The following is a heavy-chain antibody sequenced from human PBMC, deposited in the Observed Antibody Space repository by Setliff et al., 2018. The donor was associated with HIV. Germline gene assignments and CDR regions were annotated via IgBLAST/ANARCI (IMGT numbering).Heavy chain of an antibody. CDR2: IYHSGST. J-gene: IGHJ4*01. Sequence: SETLSLTCTVSGYSISSGSYWGWIRQPPGKGLEWIASIYHSGSTYYNPSLKSRVTISVDTSKNQFSLKLSSVTAADTAVYYCARDARWLQFPYFDYWGQGTLVTVSS. CDR1: GYSISSGSY. CDR3: ARDARWLQFPYFDY. V-gene: IGHV4-38-2*02. D-gene: IGHD5-12*01.